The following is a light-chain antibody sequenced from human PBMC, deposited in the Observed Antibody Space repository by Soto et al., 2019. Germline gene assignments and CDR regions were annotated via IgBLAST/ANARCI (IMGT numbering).Light chain of an antibody. CDR2: GNN. CDR3: QSYDSSMSGSV. V-gene: IGLV1-40*01. J-gene: IGLJ3*02. CDR1: SSNIGAGYD. Sequence: QYVLTQPPSVSGAPGQRVPISCTGGSSNIGAGYDVHWYQQLPGTAPKLLIYGNNNRPSGVPDRFSGSKSGTSASLAITGLQAEDEADYYCQSYDSSMSGSVFGGGTKLTVL.